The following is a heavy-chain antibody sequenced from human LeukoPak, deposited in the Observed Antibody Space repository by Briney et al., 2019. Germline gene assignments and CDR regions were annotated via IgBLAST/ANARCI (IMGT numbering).Heavy chain of an antibody. CDR3: ATSGGSGSSYSYYYYMDV. D-gene: IGHD1-26*01. Sequence: ASVKVSCKASGGTFSSYAISWVRQAPGQGLEWMGGIIPIFCTANYAQKFQGRVTITADKSTRTAYMELSSQRSEDTDVYYCATSGGSGSSYSYYYYMDVWGKGTTVTVSS. CDR1: GGTFSSYA. J-gene: IGHJ6*03. V-gene: IGHV1-69*06. CDR2: IIPIFCTA.